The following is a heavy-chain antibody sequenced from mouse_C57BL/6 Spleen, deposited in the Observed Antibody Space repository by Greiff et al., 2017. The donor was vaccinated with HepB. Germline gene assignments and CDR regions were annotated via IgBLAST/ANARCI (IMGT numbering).Heavy chain of an antibody. CDR3: AREGKYDYDGWFAY. D-gene: IGHD2-4*01. J-gene: IGHJ3*01. CDR1: GYSITSGYY. Sequence: EVKLQESGPGLVKPSQSLSLTCSVTGYSITSGYYWNWIRQFPGNKLEWMGYISYDGSNNYNPSLKNRISITRDTSKNQFFLKLNSVTTEDTATYYCAREGKYDYDGWFAYWGQGTLVTVSA. CDR2: ISYDGSN. V-gene: IGHV3-6*01.